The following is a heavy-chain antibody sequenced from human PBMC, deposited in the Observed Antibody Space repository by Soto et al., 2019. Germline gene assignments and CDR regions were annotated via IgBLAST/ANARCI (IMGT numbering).Heavy chain of an antibody. Sequence: GGSLRLSCAASGFTFSSYAMSWVRQAPGKGLEWVSAISGSGGSTYYADSVKGRFTISRDNSKNTLYLQMNSLRAEDTAVYYCARLNYGSGSYYIGYWGQGTLVTVSS. J-gene: IGHJ4*02. CDR1: GFTFSSYA. CDR2: ISGSGGST. CDR3: ARLNYGSGSYYIGY. V-gene: IGHV3-23*01. D-gene: IGHD3-10*01.